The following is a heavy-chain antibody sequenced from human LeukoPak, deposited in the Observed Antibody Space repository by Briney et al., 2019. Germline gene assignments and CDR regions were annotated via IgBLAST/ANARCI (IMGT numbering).Heavy chain of an antibody. Sequence: ASVKVSCKASGYTFTGYYMHWVRQAPGQGLEWMGWINPNSGGTNYAQKFQGRVTMTRDTSISTAYMELSRLRSDDTAVYYCAGLFAGPFPLVGATTHYGMDVWGQGTTVTVSS. CDR3: AGLFAGPFPLVGATTHYGMDV. D-gene: IGHD1-26*01. CDR2: INPNSGGT. CDR1: GYTFTGYY. J-gene: IGHJ6*02. V-gene: IGHV1-2*02.